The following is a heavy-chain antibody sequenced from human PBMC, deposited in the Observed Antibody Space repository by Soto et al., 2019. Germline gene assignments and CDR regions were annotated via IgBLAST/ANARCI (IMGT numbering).Heavy chain of an antibody. CDR2: IHYSGNT. J-gene: IGHJ4*02. CDR1: GGSPSNYG. V-gene: IGHV4-59*08. D-gene: IGHD3-3*01. Sequence: SEALXLPWTVSGGSPSNYGWRWLPAPPGKGLEWIGYIHYSGNTKYNPSLKRRVTISADTSKNHFSLKLSSVTAADTAVYYCARGHYDFWSGYFATIDYWGQGTLVTVSS. CDR3: ARGHYDFWSGYFATIDY.